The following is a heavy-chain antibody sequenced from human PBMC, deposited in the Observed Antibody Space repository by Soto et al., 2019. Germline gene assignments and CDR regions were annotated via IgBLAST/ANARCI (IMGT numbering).Heavy chain of an antibody. CDR2: ISSNGGST. V-gene: IGHV3-64D*06. CDR3: VKLYGSGSYAFDI. Sequence: PGVSLRLSCAASGFTFSSYAMHWVRQAPGKGLEYVSAISSNGGSTYYADSVKGRFTISRDNSKNTLYLQMSSLRAEDTAVYYCVKLYGSGSYAFDIWGKGTMVTISS. CDR1: GFTFSSYA. D-gene: IGHD3-10*01. J-gene: IGHJ3*02.